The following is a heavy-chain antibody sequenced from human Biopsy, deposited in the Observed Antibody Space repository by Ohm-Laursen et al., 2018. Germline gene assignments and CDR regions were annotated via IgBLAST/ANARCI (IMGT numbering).Heavy chain of an antibody. CDR3: ATKLTGYFHH. D-gene: IGHD3-9*01. CDR1: GFSFTGYY. V-gene: IGHV1-2*02. J-gene: IGHJ1*01. CDR2: ISPKSGDT. Sequence: GASVKVSCKASGFSFTGYYIHWVRQAPGQGLEWMGWISPKSGDTNYAHKFQGNITMTRDTSMGTAYMEMSRLRCDDTAVYYCATKLTGYFHHWGQGTLVIVSS.